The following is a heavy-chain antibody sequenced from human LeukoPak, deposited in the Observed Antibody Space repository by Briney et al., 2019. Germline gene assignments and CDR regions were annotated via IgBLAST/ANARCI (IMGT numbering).Heavy chain of an antibody. D-gene: IGHD3-10*01. CDR2: IYTSGST. J-gene: IGHJ4*02. V-gene: IGHV4-4*07. Sequence: SETLSLTCTVSGGSISSYYWSWIRQPAGKGLEWIGRIYTSGSTNYNPSLKSRVTISVDTSKSQFSLKLSSVTAADTAVYYCARGSIVLWFGELLAPETPFDYWGQGTLVTVSS. CDR3: ARGSIVLWFGELLAPETPFDY. CDR1: GGSISSYY.